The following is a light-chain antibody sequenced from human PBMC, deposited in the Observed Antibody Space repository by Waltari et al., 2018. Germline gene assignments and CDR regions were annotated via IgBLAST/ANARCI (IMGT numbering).Light chain of an antibody. J-gene: IGLJ2*01. CDR2: LNSDGSH. CDR3: QTWATGIQV. CDR1: SGPTNYA. Sequence: QLVLTQSPSASASLGASVKLTCTLSSGPTNYAIAWHQQQPEKGPRYLLKLNSDGSHTKGDGIPDRFSGSSSGAERYLTISSLQSEDEADYYCQTWATGIQVFGGGTKLTVL. V-gene: IGLV4-69*01.